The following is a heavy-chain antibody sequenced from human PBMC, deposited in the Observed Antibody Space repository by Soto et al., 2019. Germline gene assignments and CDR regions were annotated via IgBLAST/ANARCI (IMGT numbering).Heavy chain of an antibody. D-gene: IGHD5-12*01. J-gene: IGHJ5*02. Sequence: SETLSLTCTVSGGSISSYYWSWIRQPPGKGLEWIGYIYYSGSTNYNPSLKSRATISVDTSKNQFSLKLSSVTAADTAVYYCARDHIVATRVLHWFDPWGQGTLVTVSS. CDR1: GGSISSYY. CDR2: IYYSGST. V-gene: IGHV4-59*01. CDR3: ARDHIVATRVLHWFDP.